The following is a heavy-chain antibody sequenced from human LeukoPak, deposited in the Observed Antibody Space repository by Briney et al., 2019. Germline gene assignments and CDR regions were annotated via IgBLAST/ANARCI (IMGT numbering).Heavy chain of an antibody. J-gene: IGHJ5*02. Sequence: PGGSLRLSCAASGFTFSSYGMHWVRQAPGKGLEWVAVIWYDGSNKYYADSVKGRFTISRDNSKNTLYLQMNSLRAEDTAVYYCASTVGLYGYCSSTSCGRWWFDPWGQGTLVTVSS. V-gene: IGHV3-33*01. CDR1: GFTFSSYG. CDR2: IWYDGSNK. D-gene: IGHD2-2*01. CDR3: ASTVGLYGYCSSTSCGRWWFDP.